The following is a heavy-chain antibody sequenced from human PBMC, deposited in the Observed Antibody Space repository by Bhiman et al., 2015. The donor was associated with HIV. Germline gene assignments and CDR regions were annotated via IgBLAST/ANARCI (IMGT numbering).Heavy chain of an antibody. CDR3: AKDRLGATTLGYYYYGMDV. J-gene: IGHJ6*02. D-gene: IGHD1-26*01. Sequence: EEQLLESGGGLVQPGGSLRLSCAASGITFRSYAMSWVRQAPGKGLEWVSAISGSGGSAYYADSVKGRFTISRDNSKNTLYLQMNSLRAEDTAVYYCAKDRLGATTLGYYYYGMDVWGQGP. V-gene: IGHV3-23*01. CDR1: GITFRSYA. CDR2: ISGSGGSA.